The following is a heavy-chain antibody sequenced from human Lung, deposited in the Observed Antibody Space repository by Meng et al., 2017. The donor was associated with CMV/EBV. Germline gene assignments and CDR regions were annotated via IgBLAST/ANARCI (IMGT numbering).Heavy chain of an antibody. V-gene: IGHV2-5*01. D-gene: IGHD1-14*01. CDR3: ALFTGSWFDP. Sequence: QITLKDSGPTLGKLTQTLPPTCTFSGSSLRTSEVGVGWIRQTAVKALEWLAVIYWYDDKRYSPSLKSRLTITKDTSKNQVVLTLTNMDPVDTATYYCALFTGSWFDPWGQGTLVTVSS. CDR2: IYWYDDK. J-gene: IGHJ5*02. CDR1: GSSLRTSEVG.